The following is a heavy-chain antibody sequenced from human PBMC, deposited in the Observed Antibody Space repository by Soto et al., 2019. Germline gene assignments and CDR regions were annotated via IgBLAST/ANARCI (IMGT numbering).Heavy chain of an antibody. V-gene: IGHV3-48*01. Sequence: GGSLRLSCAASGFTFSSYIMNWVRQAPGKGLEWVSYISRSSRTIYYADSAKGRFTISRDNSKNTLYLQMNSLRAEDTAVYYCAKDQGLLAYYYYYGMDVWGQGTTVTVSS. J-gene: IGHJ6*02. D-gene: IGHD3-22*01. CDR3: AKDQGLLAYYYYYGMDV. CDR2: ISRSSRTI. CDR1: GFTFSSYI.